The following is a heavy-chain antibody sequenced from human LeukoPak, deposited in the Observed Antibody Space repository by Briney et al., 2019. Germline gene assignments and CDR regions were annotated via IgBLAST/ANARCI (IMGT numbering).Heavy chain of an antibody. CDR3: TRVLGYCSSTSCSCFDY. CDR2: IRSKAYGGTT. CDR1: GFTFGDYA. V-gene: IGHV3-49*04. Sequence: PGRSLRLSCTASGFTFGDYAMSWVRQAPGKGLEWAGFIRSKAYGGTTEYAASVKGRFTISRDDSKSIAYLQMNSLKTEDTAVYYCTRVLGYCSSTSCSCFDYWGQGTLVTVSS. J-gene: IGHJ4*02. D-gene: IGHD2-2*03.